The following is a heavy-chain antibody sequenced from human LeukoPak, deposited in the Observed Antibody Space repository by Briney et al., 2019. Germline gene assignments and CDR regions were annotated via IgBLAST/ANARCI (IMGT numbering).Heavy chain of an antibody. J-gene: IGHJ5*02. V-gene: IGHV1-8*01. CDR1: GYTFTSYD. D-gene: IGHD1-14*01. CDR2: MNPNSGNT. CDR3: ARAGDGNWFDP. Sequence: ASVKVSCKASGYTFTSYDINWVRQATGQGLEWMGWMNPNSGNTGYAQKLQGRVTMTTDTSTSTAYMELRSLRSDDTAVYYCARAGDGNWFDPWGQGTLVTVSS.